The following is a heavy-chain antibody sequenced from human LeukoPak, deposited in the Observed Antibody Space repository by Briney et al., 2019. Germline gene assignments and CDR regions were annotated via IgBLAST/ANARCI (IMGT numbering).Heavy chain of an antibody. J-gene: IGHJ4*02. D-gene: IGHD6-19*01. CDR2: INPRDGTT. CDR3: ARGISVGVHDY. V-gene: IGHV1-46*01. CDR1: GYTFTNYY. Sequence: ASVKVSCKASGYTFTNYYLHWVRQAPGQGLEWMGLINPRDGTTTYAQKFRGRLTMTRDTSTVYMELSSLRSGDTAVYYCARGISVGVHDYWGQGTLVSVSS.